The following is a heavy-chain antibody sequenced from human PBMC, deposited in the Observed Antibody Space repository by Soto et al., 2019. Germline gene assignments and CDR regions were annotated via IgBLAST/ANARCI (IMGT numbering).Heavy chain of an antibody. V-gene: IGHV1-46*03. CDR1: GYTFTSYY. J-gene: IGHJ6*03. Sequence: ASVKVSCKASGYTFTSYYMHWVRRAPGQGLEWMGIINPSGGSTSYAQKFQGRVTMTRDTSTSTVYMELSSLRSEDTAVYYCAMVLVMFAEYMHVWGKGTTVTVSS. CDR3: AMVLVMFAEYMHV. CDR2: INPSGGST. D-gene: IGHD3-16*01.